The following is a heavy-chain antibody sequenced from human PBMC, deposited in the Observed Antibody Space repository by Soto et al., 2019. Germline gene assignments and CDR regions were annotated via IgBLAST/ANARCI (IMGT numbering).Heavy chain of an antibody. J-gene: IGHJ6*02. CDR1: GYTFTNYG. D-gene: IGHD6-19*01. CDR2: ISGFNGKT. Sequence: QVQLVQSGAEVRKPGASVKVSCKASGYTFTNYGISWVRQAPGQGLEWMGWISGFNGKTTYAQTLQGRFTMTADTSTGTAYMELRSLRSDDTAMYYCARDDDAGAVAPGVWGQGTPVTVSS. CDR3: ARDDDAGAVAPGV. V-gene: IGHV1-18*01.